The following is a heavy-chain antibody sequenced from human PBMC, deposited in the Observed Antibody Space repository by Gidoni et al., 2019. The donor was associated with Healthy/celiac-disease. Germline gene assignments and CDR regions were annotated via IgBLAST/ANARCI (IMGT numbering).Heavy chain of an antibody. CDR3: AGSDSSGWTNYHYYYMDV. CDR2: IIPIFGTA. Sequence: QVQLVQSGAEVKKPGSSVKVSCKASGGTFSGYAISWVRQAPGQGLECMGAIIPIFGTAHYAQNFQGRVTITADESTSTAYMELSSLRSEDTAVYYCAGSDSSGWTNYHYYYMDVWGKGTTVTVSS. V-gene: IGHV1-69*01. J-gene: IGHJ6*03. D-gene: IGHD6-19*01. CDR1: GGTFSGYA.